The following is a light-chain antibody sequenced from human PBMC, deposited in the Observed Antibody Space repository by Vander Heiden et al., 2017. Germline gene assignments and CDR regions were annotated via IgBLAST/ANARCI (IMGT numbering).Light chain of an antibody. Sequence: DFQITQSPSSLSASVGERVTITCQASQDISNYLNWYQQKPGKAPKLLIYDASNLETGVPSRFSGSGSGTDFTFTISSLQSEDIATYYCQQYDNLPLTFGGGTKVEIK. V-gene: IGKV1-33*01. CDR3: QQYDNLPLT. CDR1: QDISNY. J-gene: IGKJ4*01. CDR2: DAS.